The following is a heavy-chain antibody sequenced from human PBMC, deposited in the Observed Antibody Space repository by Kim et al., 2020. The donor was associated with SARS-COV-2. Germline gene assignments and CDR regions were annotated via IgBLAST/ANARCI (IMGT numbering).Heavy chain of an antibody. D-gene: IGHD2-8*01. CDR3: ARADSLMVYKYNWFDP. CDR2: IYYSGST. J-gene: IGHJ5*02. CDR1: GGSISSGGYY. V-gene: IGHV4-31*03. Sequence: SETLSLTCTVSGGSISSGGYYWSWIRQHPGKGLEWIGYIYYSGSTYYNPSLKSRVTISVDTSKNQFSLKLSSVTAADTAVYYCARADSLMVYKYNWFDPWGQGTLVRVAS.